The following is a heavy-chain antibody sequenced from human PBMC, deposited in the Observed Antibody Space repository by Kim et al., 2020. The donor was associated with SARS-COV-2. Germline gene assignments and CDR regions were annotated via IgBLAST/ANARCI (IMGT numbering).Heavy chain of an antibody. V-gene: IGHV1-3*04. CDR1: GYTFTSFA. CDR3: ARDPWLSFYYFEY. J-gene: IGHJ4*02. CDR2: INTGNGDT. Sequence: ASVKVSCKASGYTFTSFAMHWVRQAPGQRLEWMGWINTGNGDTKYLQKFQDRVTITRDTSAGTAYMELSSLRSEDTAVYYCARDPWLSFYYFEYWGQGTLVTVSS. D-gene: IGHD3-22*01.